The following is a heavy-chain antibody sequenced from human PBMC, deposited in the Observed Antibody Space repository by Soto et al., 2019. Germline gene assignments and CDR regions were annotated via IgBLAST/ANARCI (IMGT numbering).Heavy chain of an antibody. CDR2: INSDGSST. Sequence: GGSLRLSCAASGFTFSSYWMHWVRQAPGKGLVWVSRINSDGSSTSYADSVKGRFTISRDNAKNTLYLQMNSLRAEDTAVYYCARAEYSGYDCFDYWGQGTLVTVSS. J-gene: IGHJ4*02. D-gene: IGHD5-12*01. CDR1: GFTFSSYW. V-gene: IGHV3-74*01. CDR3: ARAEYSGYDCFDY.